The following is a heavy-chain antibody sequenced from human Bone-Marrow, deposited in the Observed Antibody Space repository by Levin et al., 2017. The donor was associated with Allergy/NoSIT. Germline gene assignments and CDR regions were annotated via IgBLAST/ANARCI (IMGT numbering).Heavy chain of an antibody. Sequence: SSETLSLTCTVSGGPISSGSYYWSWIRQPAGKGLEWIGRIYTSGSTNYNPSLKSRVTISVDTSKNQFSLKLTSVTAADTAVYYCASGAYGSGNQNWFDPWGQGTLVTVSS. D-gene: IGHD3-10*01. V-gene: IGHV4-61*02. J-gene: IGHJ5*02. CDR3: ASGAYGSGNQNWFDP. CDR2: IYTSGST. CDR1: GGPISSGSYY.